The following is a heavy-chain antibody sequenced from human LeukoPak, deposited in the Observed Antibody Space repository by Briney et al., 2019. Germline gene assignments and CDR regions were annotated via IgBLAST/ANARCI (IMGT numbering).Heavy chain of an antibody. D-gene: IGHD1-26*01. V-gene: IGHV4/OR15-8*02. Sequence: SETLSLTCGVSGGSISGTNWWSWVRQPPGQGLEWIGEISLAGQTNYNPSLNGRVTMSLDKSSNQRSLNLTSVTAADTATYYCSRESGAFCPFGYWGQGTLVIVSS. CDR1: GGSISGTNW. CDR2: ISLAGQT. CDR3: SRESGAFCPFGY. J-gene: IGHJ4*02.